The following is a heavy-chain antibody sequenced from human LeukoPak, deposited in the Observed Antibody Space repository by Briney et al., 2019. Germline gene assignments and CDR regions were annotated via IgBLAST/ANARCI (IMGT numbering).Heavy chain of an antibody. V-gene: IGHV3-30*18. D-gene: IGHD2-15*01. CDR3: AKEGGSGPFFDY. Sequence: GRSLRLSCAASGFTFSSYGMHWVRQAPGKGLEWVAVISYEGSNKYYADSVKGRFTFSRDNSKNTLYLQMNSLRAGDTAVYYCAKEGGSGPFFDYWGQGTLVTVSS. J-gene: IGHJ4*02. CDR2: ISYEGSNK. CDR1: GFTFSSYG.